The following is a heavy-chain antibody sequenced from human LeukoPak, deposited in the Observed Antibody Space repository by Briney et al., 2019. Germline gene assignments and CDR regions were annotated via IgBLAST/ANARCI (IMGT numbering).Heavy chain of an antibody. CDR3: ARVRAAAVPYYFDY. D-gene: IGHD6-13*01. V-gene: IGHV4-39*07. CDR1: GGSISISNYY. J-gene: IGHJ4*02. Sequence: SETLSLTCTVSGGSISISNYYWGWIRQPPGKGLEWIGSIYYSGSTYYNAPLKSRVTISLDTSKNQFSLNLRSVTAADTAVYYCARVRAAAVPYYFDYWGQGTLVTVSS. CDR2: IYYSGST.